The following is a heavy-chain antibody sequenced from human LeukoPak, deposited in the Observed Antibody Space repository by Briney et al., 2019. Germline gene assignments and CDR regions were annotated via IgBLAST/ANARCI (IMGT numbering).Heavy chain of an antibody. CDR1: GYTFTNSW. J-gene: IGHJ3*01. D-gene: IGHD4-23*01. CDR3: ATAVAQTHAFDF. CDR2: IYPGDSDT. Sequence: PGESLKISCKGSGYTFTNSWIVWVRQMPGKGLEWMGIIYPGDSDTRYSPSFQGRVTISADKSISTAYVQWSSLKASDSAIYYCATAVAQTHAFDFWGQGTMVTVSS. V-gene: IGHV5-51*01.